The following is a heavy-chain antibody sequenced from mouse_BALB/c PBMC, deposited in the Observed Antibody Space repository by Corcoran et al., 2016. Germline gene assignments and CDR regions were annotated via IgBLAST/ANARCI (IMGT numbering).Heavy chain of an antibody. Sequence: QVQLQQSGPELVKPGASVKISCKASGYSFTSYYIHWVKQRPGQGLEWIGWIFPGSGNTKYNEKFKGKATLTADTSSSTAYMQLSSLTSEDSAVYFCASDYGKWGDYWGQGTTLTVSS. J-gene: IGHJ2*01. D-gene: IGHD2-1*01. V-gene: IGHV1-66*01. CDR1: GYSFTSYY. CDR3: ASDYGKWGDY. CDR2: IFPGSGNT.